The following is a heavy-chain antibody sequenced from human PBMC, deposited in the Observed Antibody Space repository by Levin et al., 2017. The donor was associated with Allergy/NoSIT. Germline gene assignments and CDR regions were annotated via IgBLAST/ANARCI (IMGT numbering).Heavy chain of an antibody. CDR1: GCSVSSGTYY. D-gene: IGHD5/OR15-5a*01. Sequence: SETLSLTCTVSGCSVSSGTYYWSWIRQPPGKGLEWIGYINYRGGTKYNPSLKSRVTISVDTSKNEFSLKLTSVTAADTAVYYCARNRIIVSGGKDYYYGMDVWGQGTTVTVSS. V-gene: IGHV4-61*01. J-gene: IGHJ6*02. CDR2: INYRGGT. CDR3: ARNRIIVSGGKDYYYGMDV.